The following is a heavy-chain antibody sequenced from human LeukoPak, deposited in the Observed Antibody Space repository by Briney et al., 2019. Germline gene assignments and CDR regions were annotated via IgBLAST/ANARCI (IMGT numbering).Heavy chain of an antibody. J-gene: IGHJ4*02. CDR1: GGTFSSYA. V-gene: IGHV1-69*05. D-gene: IGHD3-22*01. CDR3: AESLNYYDSSGYGF. Sequence: SVKVSCKASGGTFSSYAISWVRQAPGQGLEWMGRIIPIFGTANYAQKFQGRVTITTDESTSTAYMELSSLRSDDTAVYYCAESLNYYDSSGYGFWGQGTLVTVSS. CDR2: IIPIFGTA.